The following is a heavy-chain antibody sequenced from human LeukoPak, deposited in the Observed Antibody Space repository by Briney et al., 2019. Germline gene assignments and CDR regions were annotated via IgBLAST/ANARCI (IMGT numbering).Heavy chain of an antibody. D-gene: IGHD3-22*01. Sequence: PSETLSLTCTVSGGSISSGDYYWSWIRQHPGKGLEWIGYIYYSGSTSYNPSLKSRVTISVDTSKNQFSLKLSSVAAADTAVYHCARPLYYYDSSGYNDDWGQGTLVTVSS. CDR3: ARPLYYYDSSGYNDD. J-gene: IGHJ4*02. V-gene: IGHV4-31*03. CDR2: IYYSGST. CDR1: GGSISSGDYY.